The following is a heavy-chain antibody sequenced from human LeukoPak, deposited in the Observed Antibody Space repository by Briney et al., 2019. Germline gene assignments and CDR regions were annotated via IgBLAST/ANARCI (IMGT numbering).Heavy chain of an antibody. CDR1: VYTFTIYD. V-gene: IGHV1-8*03. CDR2: MNPNSGST. CDR3: ARGRSTGYPYYFEY. J-gene: IGHJ4*02. D-gene: IGHD5-12*01. Sequence: GASVTVSFTSSVYTFTIYDINWVRQAPGQGREWMGWMNPNSGSTGYAQKFQGRVTITRNTSISTAYMELSGLRSEDTAVYYCARGRSTGYPYYFEYWGQGTLVTVSS.